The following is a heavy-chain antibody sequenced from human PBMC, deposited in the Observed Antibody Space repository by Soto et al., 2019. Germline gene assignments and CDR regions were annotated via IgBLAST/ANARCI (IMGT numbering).Heavy chain of an antibody. V-gene: IGHV4-39*01. CDR2: FYYSEST. D-gene: IGHD3-3*01. CDR1: GGSISSSSFY. CDR3: ATITIFGVVPNYFDY. J-gene: IGHJ4*02. Sequence: SXTLSLTCAVSGGSISSSSFYWCWIRQPPGKGLEWIGSFYYSESTYYNPSLKSRVIISVDTSKNQFSLKLSSVTAADTAVYYCATITIFGVVPNYFDYWGQGTLVTVSS.